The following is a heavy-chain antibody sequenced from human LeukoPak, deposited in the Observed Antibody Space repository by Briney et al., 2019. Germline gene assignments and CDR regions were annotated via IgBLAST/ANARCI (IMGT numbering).Heavy chain of an antibody. Sequence: GGSLRLSCAASGFTFDGYAMHWVRQAPGKGLEWVSGISWNSGSIGYADSVKDRFTISRDNAKNSLYLQMNSLRAEDTALYYCAKAVGATRDYFDYWGQGTLVTVSS. CDR2: ISWNSGSI. D-gene: IGHD1-26*01. CDR3: AKAVGATRDYFDY. V-gene: IGHV3-9*01. CDR1: GFTFDGYA. J-gene: IGHJ4*02.